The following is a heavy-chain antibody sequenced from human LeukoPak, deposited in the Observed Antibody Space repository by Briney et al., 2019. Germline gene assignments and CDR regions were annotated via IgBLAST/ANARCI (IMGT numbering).Heavy chain of an antibody. CDR2: IYPGDSDT. CDR1: GYSFTSYW. V-gene: IGHV5-51*01. Sequence: GESLKISCKGSGYSFTSYWIGWVRRMPGKGMEWMGIIYPGDSDTRYSPSFQGQVTISADKSISTAYLRWSSLKASDTAMYYCARRRQQLVSPGDYWGQGTLVTVSS. CDR3: ARRRQQLVSPGDY. J-gene: IGHJ4*02. D-gene: IGHD6-13*01.